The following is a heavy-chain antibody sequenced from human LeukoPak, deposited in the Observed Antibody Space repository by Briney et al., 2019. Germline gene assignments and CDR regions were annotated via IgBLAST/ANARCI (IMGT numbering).Heavy chain of an antibody. Sequence: SGGSLRLSCAASGFTFSSYWMSWVRQAPGKGLEWVANIKQDGSEKYCVDSVKGRFTISRDNAKNSLYLQMNSLRAEDTAVYYCARVESGCSSTSCYRGAFDYWGQGTLVTVSS. CDR2: IKQDGSEK. CDR3: ARVESGCSSTSCYRGAFDY. V-gene: IGHV3-7*01. CDR1: GFTFSSYW. J-gene: IGHJ4*02. D-gene: IGHD2-2*01.